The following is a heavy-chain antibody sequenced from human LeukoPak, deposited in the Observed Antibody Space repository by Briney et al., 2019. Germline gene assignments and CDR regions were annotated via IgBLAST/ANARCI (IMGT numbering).Heavy chain of an antibody. CDR1: GFTVSSNY. D-gene: IGHD5-18*01. CDR3: AREYSYGPYYYMDV. CDR2: IYSGGST. Sequence: GGSLRLSCAASGFTVSSNYMSWVRQAPGKGLECVSVIYSGGSTYYADSVKGRFTISRDNSKNTLYLQMNSLRAEDTAVYYCAREYSYGPYYYMDVWGKGTTVTVSS. J-gene: IGHJ6*03. V-gene: IGHV3-53*01.